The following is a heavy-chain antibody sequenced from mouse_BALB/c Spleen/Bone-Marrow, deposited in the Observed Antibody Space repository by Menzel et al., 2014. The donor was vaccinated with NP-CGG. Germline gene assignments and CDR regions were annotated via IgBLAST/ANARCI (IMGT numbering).Heavy chain of an antibody. CDR2: IFPGSGNI. CDR1: GYSFTSYY. CDR3: ARRGNWGYAMDY. V-gene: IGHV1-66*01. Sequence: QVQLKQPGPELVKPGASVKISCEASGYSFTSYYIHWVKQRPGQGLEWIGWIFPGSGNIKYNEKFKGEATLTADTSSSTAYMRLSSLTSEDSAVYFCARRGNWGYAMDYWGQGTSVTVSS. D-gene: IGHD2-1*01. J-gene: IGHJ4*01.